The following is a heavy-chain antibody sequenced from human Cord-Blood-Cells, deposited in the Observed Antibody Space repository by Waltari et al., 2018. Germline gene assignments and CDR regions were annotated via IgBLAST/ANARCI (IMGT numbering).Heavy chain of an antibody. CDR2: ISGSGGST. D-gene: IGHD5-18*01. CDR3: AKLKGYSYGYPYYFDY. Sequence: EVQLLESGGGLVQPGGSLRLSCAASGFTFSSYAMSWVRRAPGKGLEWVSAISGSGGSTYYADSVKGRFTISRDNSKNTLYLQMNSLRAEDTAVYYCAKLKGYSYGYPYYFDYWGQGTLVTVSS. CDR1: GFTFSSYA. V-gene: IGHV3-23*01. J-gene: IGHJ4*02.